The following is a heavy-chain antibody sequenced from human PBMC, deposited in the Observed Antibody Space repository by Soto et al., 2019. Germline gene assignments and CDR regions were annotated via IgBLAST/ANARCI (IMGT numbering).Heavy chain of an antibody. D-gene: IGHD3-22*01. CDR2: ISGDGGTT. J-gene: IGHJ4*02. CDR1: GFTFSHYT. Sequence: GGSLRLSCSASGFTFSHYTITWVRQAPGAGLEWVSGISGDGGTTYYADSVKGRFTISRDNSKNTLYLQMNSLVAGEQAVYYFARREGRGYYFFDFWGQGTLVTVSS. V-gene: IGHV3-23*01. CDR3: ARREGRGYYFFDF.